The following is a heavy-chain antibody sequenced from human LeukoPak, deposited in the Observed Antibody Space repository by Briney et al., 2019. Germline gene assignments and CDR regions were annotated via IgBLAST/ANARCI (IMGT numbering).Heavy chain of an antibody. CDR1: GYSFTTYW. D-gene: IGHD2-21*02. V-gene: IGHV5-51*01. Sequence: KPGESPKISCTGFGYSFTTYWIGWVRQMPGKGLEWMGIIYPGDSDARYSPSFQGQVTISVDKSISTAYLQWSSLKASDTAMYYCARQGRIVVVTTTHDAFDIWGQGTMVTVSS. J-gene: IGHJ3*02. CDR3: ARQGRIVVVTTTHDAFDI. CDR2: IYPGDSDA.